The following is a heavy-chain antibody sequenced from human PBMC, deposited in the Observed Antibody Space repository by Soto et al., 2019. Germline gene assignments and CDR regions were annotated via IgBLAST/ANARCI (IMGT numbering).Heavy chain of an antibody. Sequence: ASVKVSCKASGYTFTSYGITWVRQAPGQGLEWMGWINAYNGNTGYAQKLQGRVTMTTDTSTSTAYMELRSLRSDDTAVYYCASNRYSDSSGPFGCWGQRTLVPVSS. V-gene: IGHV1-18*04. J-gene: IGHJ4*02. CDR2: INAYNGNT. CDR1: GYTFTSYG. D-gene: IGHD3-22*01. CDR3: ASNRYSDSSGPFGC.